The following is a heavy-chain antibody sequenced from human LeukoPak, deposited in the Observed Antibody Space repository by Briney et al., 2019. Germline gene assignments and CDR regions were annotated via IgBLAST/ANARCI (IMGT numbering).Heavy chain of an antibody. CDR3: ARRGAYTYGDTRLDY. Sequence: GGSLRLSCAASGFTFSSYGMHWVRQAPGKGLEWVAFIRYDGSNKYYADSVKGRFTISRDNSKNTLYLQMNSLRAEDTAVYYCARRGAYTYGDTRLDYWGQGTLVTVSS. J-gene: IGHJ4*02. CDR1: GFTFSSYG. V-gene: IGHV3-30*02. D-gene: IGHD5-18*01. CDR2: IRYDGSNK.